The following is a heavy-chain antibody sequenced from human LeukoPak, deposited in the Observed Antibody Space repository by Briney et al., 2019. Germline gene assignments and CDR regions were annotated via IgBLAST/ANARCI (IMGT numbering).Heavy chain of an antibody. J-gene: IGHJ4*02. V-gene: IGHV4-39*07. CDR3: ARQNYYDSSGYLDY. CDR2: IYYSGST. D-gene: IGHD3-22*01. Sequence: PSETLSLTCAVSGGSISSSSYYWGWIRQPPGKGLEWIGSIYYSGSTYYNPSLKSRVTISVDTSKNQFSLKLSSVTAADTAVYYCARQNYYDSSGYLDYWGQETLVTVSS. CDR1: GGSISSSSYY.